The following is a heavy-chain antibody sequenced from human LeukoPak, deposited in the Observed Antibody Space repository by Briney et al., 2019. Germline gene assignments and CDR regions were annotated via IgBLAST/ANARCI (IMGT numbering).Heavy chain of an antibody. CDR3: ARDSSGSYSQGFDY. CDR1: RFTFSSYW. J-gene: IGHJ4*02. D-gene: IGHD3-10*01. V-gene: IGHV3-7*01. Sequence: GGSLRLSCAASRFTFSSYWMSWVRQAPGKGLEWVANIKQDGSEKYYVDSVKGRFTISRDNAKNSLYLQMNSLRAEDTAVYYCARDSSGSYSQGFDYWGQGTLVTVSS. CDR2: IKQDGSEK.